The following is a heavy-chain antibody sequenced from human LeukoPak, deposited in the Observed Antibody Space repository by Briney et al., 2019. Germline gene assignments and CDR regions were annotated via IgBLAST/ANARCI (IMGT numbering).Heavy chain of an antibody. CDR3: ARDDSSGWSLYYYYYYGMDV. V-gene: IGHV3-7*01. D-gene: IGHD6-19*01. CDR1: GFTFSSYW. Sequence: GGSLRLSCAASGFTFSSYWMSWVRQAPGKGLEWVANIRQDGSEKYYVDSVKGRFTISRDNAKNSLYLQMNSLRAEDTAVYYCARDDSSGWSLYYYYYYGMDVWGQGTTVTVSS. J-gene: IGHJ6*02. CDR2: IRQDGSEK.